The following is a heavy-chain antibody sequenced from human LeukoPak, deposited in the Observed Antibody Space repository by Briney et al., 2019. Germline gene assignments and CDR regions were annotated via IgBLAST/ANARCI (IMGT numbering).Heavy chain of an antibody. CDR3: AREFGYSGYEQSS. J-gene: IGHJ5*02. CDR2: INPNSGGT. V-gene: IGHV1-2*02. CDR1: GYTFTGYY. Sequence: ASVKVSCKASGYTFTGYYMHWVRQAPGQGLEWMGWINPNSGGTNYAQKLQGRVTMTTDTSTSTAYMELRSLRSDDTAVYYCAREFGYSGYEQSSWGQGTLVTVSS. D-gene: IGHD5-12*01.